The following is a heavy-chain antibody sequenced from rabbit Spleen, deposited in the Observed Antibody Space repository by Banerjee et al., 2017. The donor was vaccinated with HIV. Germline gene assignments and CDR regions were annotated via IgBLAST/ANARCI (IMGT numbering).Heavy chain of an antibody. CDR2: IDTGSSGFT. Sequence: QSLEESGGDLVKPGASLTLTCTASGVSFSSSSYMCWVRQAPGKGLEWIACIDTGSSGFTYFATWAKGRFTCSKTSSTTVTLQMTRLTAADTATYFCARDSYIGGTNAAWDLWGPGTLVTVS. J-gene: IGHJ4*01. CDR3: ARDSYIGGTNAAWDL. V-gene: IGHV1S40*01. D-gene: IGHD6-1*01. CDR1: GVSFSSSSY.